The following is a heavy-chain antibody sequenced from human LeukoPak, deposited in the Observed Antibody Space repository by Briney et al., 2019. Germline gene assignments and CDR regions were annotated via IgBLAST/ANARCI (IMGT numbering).Heavy chain of an antibody. D-gene: IGHD2-21*02. Sequence: GGSLRLSCAAFGFTVSSNYMSWVRQAPGKGLEWVSVIYSGGSTYYADSVKGRFTISRHNSKNTLYLQMDSLGAEDTAVYYCARSRGGNSGFDYWGQGTLVTVSS. CDR1: GFTVSSNY. CDR2: IYSGGST. V-gene: IGHV3-53*04. CDR3: ARSRGGNSGFDY. J-gene: IGHJ4*02.